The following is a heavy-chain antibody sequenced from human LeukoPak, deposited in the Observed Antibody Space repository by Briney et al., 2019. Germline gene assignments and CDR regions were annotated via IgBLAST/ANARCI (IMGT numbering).Heavy chain of an antibody. CDR1: GFTLSTYS. CDR2: ISSSMSTI. CDR3: ARPRGIQLYFDGFDI. Sequence: PGGSLRLSCAASGFTLSTYSMNWVRQAPGKGLEWVSYISSSMSTIYYADSVKGRFTISRDNAGNSLYLQMSSLRAEDTAVYFCARPRGIQLYFDGFDIWGQGTMVTVSA. V-gene: IGHV3-48*01. J-gene: IGHJ3*02. D-gene: IGHD5-18*01.